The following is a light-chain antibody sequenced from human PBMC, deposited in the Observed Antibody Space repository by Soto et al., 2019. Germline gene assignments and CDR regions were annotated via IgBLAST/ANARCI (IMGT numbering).Light chain of an antibody. V-gene: IGLV1-40*01. J-gene: IGLJ1*01. CDR1: SSNIGAGYD. CDR2: AND. Sequence: QSVLTQPPSVSGAPGQRVTISCTGSSSNIGAGYDVHWYQHLPGTAPKLLIYANDNRPSGVPDRFSGSRSGTSASLVITGLQAEDDSDYYCQSYDSSLSGFYVFGTGTKLTVL. CDR3: QSYDSSLSGFYV.